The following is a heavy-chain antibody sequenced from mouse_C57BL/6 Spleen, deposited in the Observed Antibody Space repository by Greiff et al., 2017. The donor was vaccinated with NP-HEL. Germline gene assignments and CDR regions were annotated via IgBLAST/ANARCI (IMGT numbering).Heavy chain of an antibody. D-gene: IGHD3-2*02. CDR3: ARYKGTAQASFFAY. CDR1: GFTFTDYY. V-gene: IGHV7-3*01. Sequence: EVHLVESGGGLVQPGGSLSLSCAASGFTFTDYYMSWVRQPPGKALEWLGFIRNKANGYTTEYSASVKGRFTISRDNSQSILYLQMNALRAEDSATYYCARYKGTAQASFFAYWGQGTLVTVSA. J-gene: IGHJ3*01. CDR2: IRNKANGYTT.